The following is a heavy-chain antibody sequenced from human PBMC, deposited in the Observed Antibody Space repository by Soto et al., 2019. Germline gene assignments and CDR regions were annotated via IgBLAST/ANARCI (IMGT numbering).Heavy chain of an antibody. J-gene: IGHJ6*02. Sequence: PGGSLRLSCAVSGFPFNSYGMNWVRQAPGKGLEWVSFISSTGGTIYYADSVKGRFTISRDNSKNTLYLQMNSLRAEDTAVYYCARAGCDGGRCYTLVGLRYGMDVWGQGTTVTVSS. V-gene: IGHV3-48*01. CDR3: ARAGCDGGRCYTLVGLRYGMDV. CDR1: GFPFNSYG. CDR2: ISSTGGTI. D-gene: IGHD2-15*01.